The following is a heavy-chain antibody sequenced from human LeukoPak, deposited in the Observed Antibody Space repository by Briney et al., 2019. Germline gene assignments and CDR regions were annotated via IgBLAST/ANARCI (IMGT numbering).Heavy chain of an antibody. J-gene: IGHJ4*02. CDR2: IKQDGSEK. V-gene: IGHV3-7*01. D-gene: IGHD6-6*01. CDR3: AKAGTEYSSSPFDY. Sequence: GGSLRLSCAASGFTFSSYWMSWVRQAPGKGLEWVANIKQDGSEKYYVDSVKGRFTISRDNAKNSLYLQMNSLRAEDTAVYYCAKAGTEYSSSPFDYWGQGTLVTVSS. CDR1: GFTFSSYW.